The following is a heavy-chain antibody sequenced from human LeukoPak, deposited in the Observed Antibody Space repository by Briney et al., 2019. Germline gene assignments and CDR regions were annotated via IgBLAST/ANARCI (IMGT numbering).Heavy chain of an antibody. CDR1: GGTFSSYA. J-gene: IGHJ4*02. CDR3: ARAVSNGDGYIDY. D-gene: IGHD5-24*01. V-gene: IGHV1-69*13. CDR2: IIPIFGTA. Sequence: SVKVSFKASGGTFSSYAISWVRQAPGQGLEWMGGIIPIFGTANYAQKFQGRVTITADESTSTAYMELSSLRSEDTAVYYCARAVSNGDGYIDYWGQGTLVTVSS.